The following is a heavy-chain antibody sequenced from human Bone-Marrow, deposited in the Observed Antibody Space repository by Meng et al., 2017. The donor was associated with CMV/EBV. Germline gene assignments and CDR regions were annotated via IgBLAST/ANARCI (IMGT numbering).Heavy chain of an antibody. CDR2: IYYSGGT. D-gene: IGHD2-2*02. J-gene: IGHJ4*02. CDR3: ARGAEYCSSTSCYKTPFDY. CDR1: GGSISNYY. Sequence: GSLRLSCTVSGGSISNYYWSWIRQPPRKRLEWIGSIYYSGGTNYNPSLKSRVTISVDMSKNQFSLKLSSVTAADTAVYYCARGAEYCSSTSCYKTPFDYWGQGTLVTVSS. V-gene: IGHV4-59*01.